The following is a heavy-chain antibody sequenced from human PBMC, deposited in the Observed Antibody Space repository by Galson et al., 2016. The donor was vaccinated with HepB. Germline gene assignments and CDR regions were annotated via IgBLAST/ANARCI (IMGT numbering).Heavy chain of an antibody. J-gene: IGHJ4*02. CDR3: ARDFFYGSGSTSGY. Sequence: SVKVSCKASGYTFTSYYIHWVRQAPGQGLEWMGIINPSGGSTTYAQKFQGRVTLTRDTSTRTVYMELSSLRSEDTAVYYCARDFFYGSGSTSGYWGQGTLVTV. CDR1: GYTFTSYY. D-gene: IGHD3-10*01. V-gene: IGHV1-46*01. CDR2: INPSGGST.